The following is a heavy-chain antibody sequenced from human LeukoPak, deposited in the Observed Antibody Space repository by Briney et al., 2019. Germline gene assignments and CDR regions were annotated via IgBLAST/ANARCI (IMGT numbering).Heavy chain of an antibody. V-gene: IGHV3-30*04. CDR2: MSSDGINT. CDR3: AKDHAGSGRAFEY. J-gene: IGHJ4*02. CDR1: GFTFRTSG. Sequence: GTSLRLSCATSGFTFRTSGVHWVRQAPGKGLEWVALMSSDGINTYYADSVKGRFTVSRDSSKDILYLQMNSLRADDTAIYYCAKDHAGSGRAFEYWGQGTLVTVSS. D-gene: IGHD3-10*01.